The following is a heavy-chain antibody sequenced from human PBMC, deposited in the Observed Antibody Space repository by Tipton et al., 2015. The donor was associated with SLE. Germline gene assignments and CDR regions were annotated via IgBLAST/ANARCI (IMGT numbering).Heavy chain of an antibody. CDR2: INHSGST. D-gene: IGHD6-13*01. V-gene: IGHV4-34*01. CDR1: GGSFSGYY. J-gene: IGHJ4*02. CDR3: RAYSSSWPGDY. Sequence: AGLVKPSETLSLTCAVYGGSFSGYYWSWIRQPPGKGLEWIGEINHSGSTNYNPSLKSRVTMSVDTSKNQFSLKLSSVTAADTAVYYCRAYSSSWPGDYWGQGTLVTVSS.